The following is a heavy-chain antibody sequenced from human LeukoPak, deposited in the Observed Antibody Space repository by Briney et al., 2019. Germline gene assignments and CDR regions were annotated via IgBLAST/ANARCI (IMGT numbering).Heavy chain of an antibody. J-gene: IGHJ4*02. CDR1: GYTFTGYY. D-gene: IGHD6-6*01. V-gene: IGHV1-2*02. CDR3: ASRDSSDLNH. CDR2: INPNSGGT. Sequence: ASVKVSSKASGYTFTGYYMHWVRQAPGQGLEWLGWINPNSGGTNYAKKFQGRVTMTRDTSISTAYMELSRLRSDDTAVYYCASRDSSDLNHWGQGTLVTVSS.